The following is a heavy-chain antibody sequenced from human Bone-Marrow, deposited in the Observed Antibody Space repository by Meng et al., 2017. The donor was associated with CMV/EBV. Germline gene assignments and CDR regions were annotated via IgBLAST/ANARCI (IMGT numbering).Heavy chain of an antibody. CDR1: GFTFSSYS. CDR2: ISSSSSYI. D-gene: IGHD6-6*01. J-gene: IGHJ5*02. V-gene: IGHV3-21*01. CDR3: SRDYADSSGHWFDP. Sequence: GESLKISCAASGFTFSSYSMNWVRQAPGKGLEWVSSISSSSSYIYYADSVKGRFTISRDNSKSTLYLQMNSLRAEDTAVYYCSRDYADSSGHWFDPWGQGTLVIVSS.